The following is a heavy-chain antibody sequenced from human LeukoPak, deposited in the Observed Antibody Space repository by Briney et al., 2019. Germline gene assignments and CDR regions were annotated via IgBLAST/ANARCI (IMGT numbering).Heavy chain of an antibody. CDR2: IYYSGST. CDR3: ARRIAARRYYYYYGMDV. Sequence: SETLSLTCTVSGGSISSSSYYRGWIRQPPGKGLEWIGSIYYSGSTYYNPSLKSRVTISVDTSKNQFSLKLSSVTAADTAVYYCARRIAARRYYYYYGMDVWGQGTTVTVSS. D-gene: IGHD6-6*01. CDR1: GGSISSSSYY. J-gene: IGHJ6*02. V-gene: IGHV4-39*01.